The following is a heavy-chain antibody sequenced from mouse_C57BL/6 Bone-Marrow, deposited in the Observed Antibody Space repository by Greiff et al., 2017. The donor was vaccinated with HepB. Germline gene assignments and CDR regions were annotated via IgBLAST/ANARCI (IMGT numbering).Heavy chain of an antibody. D-gene: IGHD1-1*01. V-gene: IGHV1-15*01. CDR3: TRAYYGSRFAY. CDR2: IDPETGGT. CDR1: GYTFTGYE. Sequence: VQRVESGAELVRPGASVTLSCKASGYTFTGYEMHWVKQTPVHGLEWIGAIDPETGGTAYNQKFKGKAILTADKSSSTAYMELRSLTSEDSAVYYCTRAYYGSRFAYWGQGTLVTVSA. J-gene: IGHJ3*01.